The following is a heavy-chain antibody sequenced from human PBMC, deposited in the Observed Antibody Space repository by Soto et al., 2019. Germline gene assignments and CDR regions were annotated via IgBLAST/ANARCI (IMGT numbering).Heavy chain of an antibody. CDR2: IYYSGST. CDR3: ARPVAGVAVY. V-gene: IGHV4-39*01. J-gene: IGHJ4*02. Sequence: SETLSLTCTVSGGSISSSSYYWGWIRQPPGKGLEWIGSIYYSGSTYYNPSLKSRVTISVDTSKNQFSLKLSSVTAADTAVYYRARPVAGVAVYWGQGPLVTVSS. CDR1: GGSISSSSYY. D-gene: IGHD2-15*01.